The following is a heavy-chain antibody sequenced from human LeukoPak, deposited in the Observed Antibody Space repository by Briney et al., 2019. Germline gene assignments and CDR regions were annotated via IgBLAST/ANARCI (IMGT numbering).Heavy chain of an antibody. J-gene: IGHJ3*02. V-gene: IGHV3-48*01. Sequence: GGSLRLSCAASGFTFSSYSMNWVRQAPGKGLEWVSYISSSSSTIYYADSVKGRFTISRDNAKNSLYLQMNSLRAEDTAVYYCARARYYDYVWGSYRGDAFDIWGQGTMVTVSS. D-gene: IGHD3-16*02. CDR2: ISSSSSTI. CDR1: GFTFSSYS. CDR3: ARARYYDYVWGSYRGDAFDI.